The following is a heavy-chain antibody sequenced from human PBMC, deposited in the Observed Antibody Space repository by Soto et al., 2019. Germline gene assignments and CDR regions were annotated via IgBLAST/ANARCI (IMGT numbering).Heavy chain of an antibody. J-gene: IGHJ6*03. CDR1: GYTFTSYY. CDR3: ASTDCSSTSCYIGLSYYYYYMDV. V-gene: IGHV1-46*01. CDR2: INPSGGST. D-gene: IGHD2-2*02. Sequence: ASVKVSCKASGYTFTSYYMHWVRQAPGQGLEWMGIINPSGGSTSYAQKFQGRVTMTRDTSTSTVYMELSSLRSEDTAVYYCASTDCSSTSCYIGLSYYYYYMDVWGKGTTVTVSS.